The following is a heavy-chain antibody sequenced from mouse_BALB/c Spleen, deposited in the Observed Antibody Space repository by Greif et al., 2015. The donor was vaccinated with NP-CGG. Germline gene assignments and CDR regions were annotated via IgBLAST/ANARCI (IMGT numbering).Heavy chain of an antibody. Sequence: VQLQQSGAELVKPGASVKLSCTASGFNIKDTYMHWVKQRPEQGLEWIGRIDPANGNTNYDPKFQGKATITADTSSNTAYQQLSSLTSENTAVYYCAKYWFAYWGQGTLVSVSA. CDR3: AKYWFAY. CDR1: GFNIKDTY. J-gene: IGHJ3*01. CDR2: IDPANGNT. V-gene: IGHV14-3*02.